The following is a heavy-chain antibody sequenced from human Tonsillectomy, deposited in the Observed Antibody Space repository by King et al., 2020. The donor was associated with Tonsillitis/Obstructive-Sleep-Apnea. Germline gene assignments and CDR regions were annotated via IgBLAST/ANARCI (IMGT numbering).Heavy chain of an antibody. CDR2: ISWNSGSI. V-gene: IGHV3-9*01. CDR1: GFTFDDYA. D-gene: IGHD2-2*02. Sequence: VQLVESGGGLVQPGRSLRLSCAASGFTFDDYAMHWVRQAPGKGLEWVSGISWNSGSIGYADSVKGRFTISRDNAKNSLYLQMNSLRAEDTALYYCAKDGAYPQEYYYSYYMDVWGKGTTVTVSS. CDR3: AKDGAYPQEYYYSYYMDV. J-gene: IGHJ6*03.